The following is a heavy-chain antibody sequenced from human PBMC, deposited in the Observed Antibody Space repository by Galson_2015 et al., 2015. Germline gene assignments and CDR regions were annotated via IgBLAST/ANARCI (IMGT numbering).Heavy chain of an antibody. J-gene: IGHJ5*02. Sequence: SLRLSCAASGFTFSSYSMNWVRQAPGKGLEWVSSISSSSSYIYYADSVKGRFTISRDNAKNSLYLQMNSLRAEDTAVYYCARGGPSFLNWFDPWGQGTLVTVSS. D-gene: IGHD2/OR15-2a*01. CDR1: GFTFSSYS. V-gene: IGHV3-21*01. CDR2: ISSSSSYI. CDR3: ARGGPSFLNWFDP.